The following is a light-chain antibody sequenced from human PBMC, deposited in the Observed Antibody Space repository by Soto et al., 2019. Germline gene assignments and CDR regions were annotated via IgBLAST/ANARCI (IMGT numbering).Light chain of an antibody. Sequence: QSVLTQPASVSGSPGQSITISCTGTSRGVGNYNLVSWYQHHPGKAPKLMIYEGSKRPSGVSNRFSGSKSGNTASLTISGLQAEDEADYYCCSYAGSTTAVFGGGTKLTVL. V-gene: IGLV2-23*01. J-gene: IGLJ2*01. CDR3: CSYAGSTTAV. CDR2: EGS. CDR1: SRGVGNYNL.